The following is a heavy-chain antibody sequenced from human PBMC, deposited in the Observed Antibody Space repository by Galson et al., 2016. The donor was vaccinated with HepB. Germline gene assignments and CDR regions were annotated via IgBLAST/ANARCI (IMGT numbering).Heavy chain of an antibody. D-gene: IGHD6-13*01. J-gene: IGHJ5*02. CDR2: ISGYNGNT. V-gene: IGHV1-18*01. Sequence: SVKVSCKASGYTFTSYGISWVRQAPGQGLEWMGWISGYNGNTKYAQNLQGRVTTTTDTSAVNMTTDTSTSTAYMELRSLRSDDTAVYYCARAFITATGTGPEDWFDTWGQGTLVTVSS. CDR3: ARAFITATGTGPEDWFDT. CDR1: GYTFTSYG.